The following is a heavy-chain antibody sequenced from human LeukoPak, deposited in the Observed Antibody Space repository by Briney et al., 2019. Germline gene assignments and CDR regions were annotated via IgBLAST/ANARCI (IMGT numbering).Heavy chain of an antibody. CDR1: GYSFTTYW. CDR2: IYPGDSDT. V-gene: IGHV5-51*01. Sequence: GESLKISCKGSGYSFTTYWIGWVRQMPGKGLEWMGIIYPGDSDTRYSPSFQGQVTISADKSISTAYLQWSSLKASDTAMYYCARRPPVAARAFDIWGQGTMVTVSS. D-gene: IGHD2-15*01. CDR3: ARRPPVAARAFDI. J-gene: IGHJ3*02.